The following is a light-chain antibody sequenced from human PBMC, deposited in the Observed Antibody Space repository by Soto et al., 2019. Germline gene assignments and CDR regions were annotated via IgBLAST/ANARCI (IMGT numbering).Light chain of an antibody. Sequence: DIQMTQSPSTLSASVGDRVTMTCRASQSMSIWLAWYQQKPGKAPKLLIYDASSLESGVPSRFSGSGSGTEFTLTISSLQPDDFATCYCQQYNSDSTFGQGTRVEIK. V-gene: IGKV1-5*01. CDR2: DAS. CDR3: QQYNSDST. CDR1: QSMSIW. J-gene: IGKJ1*01.